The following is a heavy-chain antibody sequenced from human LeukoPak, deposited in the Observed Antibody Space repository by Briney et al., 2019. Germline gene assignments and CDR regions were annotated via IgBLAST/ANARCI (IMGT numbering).Heavy chain of an antibody. CDR3: ARIKCRGDCRGYYYYYHMDV. CDR1: GGSISSSSYY. CDR2: IYYSGST. D-gene: IGHD2-21*02. Sequence: PSETLSLTCTVSGGSISSSSYYWGWIRQPPGKGLEWIGSIYYSGSTYYNPSLKSRVTISVDTSKNKFSLKLSSVTAEDTAVYYCARIKCRGDCRGYYYYYHMDVWGKGTTVTISS. V-gene: IGHV4-39*07. J-gene: IGHJ6*03.